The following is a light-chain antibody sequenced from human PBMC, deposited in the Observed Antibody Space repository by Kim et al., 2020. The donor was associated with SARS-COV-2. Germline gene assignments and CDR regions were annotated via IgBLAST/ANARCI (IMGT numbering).Light chain of an antibody. V-gene: IGKV1-17*01. CDR2: AAS. CDR1: PFIAND. CDR3: LKHNGYSCT. Sequence: ATVGDRVTLTCRVSPFIANDLGWYQQKPEKAPKCPIYAASTLQSCVPSRFSGSGSETEFTLTVGCLQPEDFATYFCLKHNGYSCTFGQGTKVDIK. J-gene: IGKJ1*01.